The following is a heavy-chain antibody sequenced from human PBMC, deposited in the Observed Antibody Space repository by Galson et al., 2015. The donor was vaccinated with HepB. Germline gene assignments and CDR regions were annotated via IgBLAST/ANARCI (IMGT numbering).Heavy chain of an antibody. J-gene: IGHJ6*02. V-gene: IGHV3-64D*06. CDR1: GFTFSSYA. CDR2: ISSNGGST. D-gene: IGHD3-22*01. CDR3: VKWAHDSSGYYYIGLPLGMDV. Sequence: SLRLSCAASGFTFSSYAMHWVRQAPGKGLEYVSAISSNGGSTYYADSVKGRFTISRDNSKNTLYLQMSSLRAEDTAVYYCVKWAHDSSGYYYIGLPLGMDVWGQGTTVTVSS.